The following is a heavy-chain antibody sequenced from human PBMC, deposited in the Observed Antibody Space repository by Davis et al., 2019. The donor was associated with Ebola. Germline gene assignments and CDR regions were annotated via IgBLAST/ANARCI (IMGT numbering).Heavy chain of an antibody. Sequence: GESLKISCKGSGYSFTSYWISWVRQMPGKGLEWMGRIDPSDSYTNYSPSFQGHVTISADKSISTAYLQWSSLKASDTAMYYCARQGPSGSYQRGSDYWGQGTLVTVSS. V-gene: IGHV5-10-1*01. CDR3: ARQGPSGSYQRGSDY. D-gene: IGHD1-26*01. CDR2: IDPSDSYT. CDR1: GYSFTSYW. J-gene: IGHJ4*02.